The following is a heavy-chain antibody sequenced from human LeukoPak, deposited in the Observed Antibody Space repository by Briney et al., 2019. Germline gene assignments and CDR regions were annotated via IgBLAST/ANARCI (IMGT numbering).Heavy chain of an antibody. CDR1: GGSINTPNYY. CDR2: IYYSGST. J-gene: IGHJ4*02. D-gene: IGHD6-19*01. V-gene: IGHV4-39*07. CDR3: ARVGGSGWPRGNLDY. Sequence: SETLSLTCTVSGGSINTPNYYWGWIRQPPGKGLEWIGSIYYSGSTDYNPSLKSRVTISVDTSKNQFSLRLSSVTAADTAVYYCARVGGSGWPRGNLDYWGQGTLVTVSS.